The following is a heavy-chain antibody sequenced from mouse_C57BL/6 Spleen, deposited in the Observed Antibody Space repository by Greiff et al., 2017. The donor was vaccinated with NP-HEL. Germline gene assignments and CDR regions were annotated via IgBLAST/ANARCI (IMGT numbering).Heavy chain of an antibody. CDR2: IYPGSSDT. CDR1: GYTFTSYW. CDR3: TRNDYDYDWFAD. J-gene: IGHJ3*01. D-gene: IGHD2-4*01. Sequence: DVKLQESGTVLARPGASVKMSCKTSGYTFTSYWMHWVKQRPGQGLEWIGAIYPGSSDTSYNQKFKGKAKLTAVTSASTAYMELSSLTNEDSAVYYCTRNDYDYDWFADGGQGTLVTVPA. V-gene: IGHV1-5*01.